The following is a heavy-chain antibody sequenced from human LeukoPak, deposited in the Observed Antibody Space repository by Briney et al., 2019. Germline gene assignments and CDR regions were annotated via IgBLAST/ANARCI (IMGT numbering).Heavy chain of an antibody. V-gene: IGHV4-39*01. CDR2: IYDNGNA. J-gene: IGHJ4*02. CDR3: ARHVPIAAAGNFDY. D-gene: IGHD6-13*01. Sequence: KASETLSLTCTVSGGSISSNYYFWGWIRQPPGKGLEGIGRIYDNGNAYYNPSLKSRLTISGDATKKQFPLKNRPVPAADTAVYYCARHVPIAAAGNFDYWGQGTLVTVSS. CDR1: GGSISSNYYF.